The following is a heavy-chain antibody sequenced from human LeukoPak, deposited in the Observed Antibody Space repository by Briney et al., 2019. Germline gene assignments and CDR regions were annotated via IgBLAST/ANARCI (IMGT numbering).Heavy chain of an antibody. CDR3: ARFSGSYDSSGYYGFDY. D-gene: IGHD3-22*01. CDR2: IYHSGST. V-gene: IGHV4-4*02. J-gene: IGHJ4*02. Sequence: GSLRLSCAASGFTFSNYWMSWVRQPPGKGLEWIGEIYHSGSTNYNPSLKSRVTISVDKSKNQFSLKLSSVTAADTAVYYCARFSGSYDSSGYYGFDYWGQGTLVTVSS. CDR1: GFTFSNYW.